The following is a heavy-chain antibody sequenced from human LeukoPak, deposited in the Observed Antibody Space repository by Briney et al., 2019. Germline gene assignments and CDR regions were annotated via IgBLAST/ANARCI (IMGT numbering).Heavy chain of an antibody. CDR2: IASDGTI. Sequence: GGSLRLSCVASGFILSTSEMNWVRQAPGRGLEWVSFIASDGTIYYADSVKGRFTLSRDNAKNSLYLQMNSLRAEDTAVYYCARGLTYYYDSSGYYWGQGTLVTVSS. V-gene: IGHV3-48*03. CDR3: ARGLTYYYDSSGYY. J-gene: IGHJ4*02. D-gene: IGHD3-22*01. CDR1: GFILSTSE.